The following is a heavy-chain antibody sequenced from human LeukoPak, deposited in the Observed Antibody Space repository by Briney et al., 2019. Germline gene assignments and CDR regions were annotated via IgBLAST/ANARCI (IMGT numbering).Heavy chain of an antibody. V-gene: IGHV3-23*01. CDR2: ISGSGGST. J-gene: IGHJ4*02. D-gene: IGHD3-22*01. CDR3: AKGHNYELDY. Sequence: GGTLRLSCAASGFTFSSYGMSWVRQAPGKGLEWVSAISGSGGSTYYADSVRGRFTFSRDNSKNTLYLQMNSLRPEDTAVYFCAKGHNYELDYWGQGTQVTVSS. CDR1: GFTFSSYG.